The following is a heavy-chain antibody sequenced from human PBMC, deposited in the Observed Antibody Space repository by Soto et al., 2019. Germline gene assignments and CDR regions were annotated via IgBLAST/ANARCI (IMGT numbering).Heavy chain of an antibody. CDR2: TYYRSKWYN. CDR3: AGVTTLNAYYYYGMDV. CDR1: GDSVSSNSAA. V-gene: IGHV6-1*01. J-gene: IGHJ6*02. D-gene: IGHD4-17*01. Sequence: PSQTLSLTCAISGDSVSSNSAAWNWIRQSPSRGLEWLGRTYYRSKWYNDYAVSVKSRITINPDTSKNQFSLQLNSVTPEDTAVYYCAGVTTLNAYYYYGMDVWGQGTTVTVSS.